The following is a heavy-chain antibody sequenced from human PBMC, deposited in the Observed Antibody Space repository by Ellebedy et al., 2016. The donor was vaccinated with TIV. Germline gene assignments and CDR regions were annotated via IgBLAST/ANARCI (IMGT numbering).Heavy chain of an antibody. CDR1: GYTFTSYD. Sequence: ASVKVSCKASGYTFTSYDINWVRQATGQGLEWMGWMNPNSGNTGYAQRFQGRVTMTRNTSIRTAYMELSSLRSEDTAVYYCARDYGSGSYASRWFDPWGQGTLVTVSS. D-gene: IGHD3-10*01. CDR3: ARDYGSGSYASRWFDP. J-gene: IGHJ5*02. CDR2: MNPNSGNT. V-gene: IGHV1-8*01.